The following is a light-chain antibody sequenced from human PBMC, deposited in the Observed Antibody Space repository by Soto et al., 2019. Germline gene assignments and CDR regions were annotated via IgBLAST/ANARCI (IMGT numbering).Light chain of an antibody. CDR3: LKTDSVPYT. J-gene: IGKJ2*01. V-gene: IGKV1-39*01. CDR2: FAS. Sequence: DIQMTQSTSSLSASVGDMVTLTCRASQSISSYLNWYQLKPGRPPKLLIYFASSLQAGVPSRFSGAGSEKDFTRTITDLQPEYFTSYFCLKTDSVPYTFCQGT. CDR1: QSISSY.